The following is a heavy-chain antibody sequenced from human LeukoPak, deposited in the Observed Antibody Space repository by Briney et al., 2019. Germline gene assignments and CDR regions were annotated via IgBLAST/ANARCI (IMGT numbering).Heavy chain of an antibody. CDR2: IIPIFGTA. J-gene: IGHJ4*02. Sequence: ASVKVSCKASGGTFSSYAISWVRQAPGQGLEWMGGIIPIFGTANYAQKFQGRVAITADKSTSTAYMELRSLRSDDTAVYYCAREGNMWELLLPHYWGQGTLVTVSS. D-gene: IGHD1-26*01. CDR1: GGTFSSYA. V-gene: IGHV1-69*06. CDR3: AREGNMWELLLPHY.